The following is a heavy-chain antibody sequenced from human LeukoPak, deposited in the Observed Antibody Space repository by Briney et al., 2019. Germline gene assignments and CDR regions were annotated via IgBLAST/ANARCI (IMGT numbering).Heavy chain of an antibody. CDR1: GGSISRNNYH. D-gene: IGHD2-15*01. Sequence: SETLSLTCTVSGGSISRNNYHWGWIRQPPGKGLEWIATIYYSGSTYYNPSLKSRVTVSVDTSKNQFSLKLSSVTAAETAVYYCARVVPSYMDVWGKGTTVTVSS. J-gene: IGHJ6*03. V-gene: IGHV4-39*01. CDR3: ARVVPSYMDV. CDR2: IYYSGST.